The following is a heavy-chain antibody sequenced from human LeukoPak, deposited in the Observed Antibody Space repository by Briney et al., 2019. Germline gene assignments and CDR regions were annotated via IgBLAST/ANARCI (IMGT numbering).Heavy chain of an antibody. CDR1: GGSLSSYY. CDR2: IYSSGST. J-gene: IGHJ6*03. D-gene: IGHD4-11*01. Sequence: SETLSLTCTVSGGSLSSYYWSWIRQSPGKGLEWIGYIYSSGSTNYNPSLKSRVTISVDTSRKQFSLKLSSVTAADTAVYYCARVCRTTDISRRYYYYFYMDVSGKGTTVTVSS. CDR3: ARVCRTTDISRRYYYYFYMDV. V-gene: IGHV4-59*01.